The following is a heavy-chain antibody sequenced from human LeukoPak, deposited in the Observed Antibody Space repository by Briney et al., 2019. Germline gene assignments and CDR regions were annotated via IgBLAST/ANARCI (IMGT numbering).Heavy chain of an antibody. CDR2: IYTSGST. J-gene: IGHJ4*02. V-gene: IGHV4-4*07. CDR3: ASVIFDY. Sequence: SETLSLTCTVSGGSISSYYWSWIRQPAGKGLEWSGRIYTSGSTNYNPSLKSRVTLSVDTSKNQISLNLTSVTAADTAVYYCASVIFDYWGQGALVTVSS. CDR1: GGSISSYY.